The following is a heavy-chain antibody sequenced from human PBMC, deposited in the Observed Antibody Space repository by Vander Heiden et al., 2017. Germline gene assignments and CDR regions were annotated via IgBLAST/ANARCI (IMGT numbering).Heavy chain of an antibody. D-gene: IGHD2-15*01. CDR3: ARPYCSGGSCYSGLGAFDI. CDR1: GYSLTIHW. V-gene: IGHV5-51*01. CDR2: IYPGDSDT. J-gene: IGHJ3*02. Sequence: EVQLVLSGAEVKTPGESLKTSCKGSGYSLTIHWIGWVRQMPGKGLGWMGIIYPGDSDTRYSPSFQGQVTISADKSISTAYLQWSSLKASDTAMYYCARPYCSGGSCYSGLGAFDIWGQGTMVTVSS.